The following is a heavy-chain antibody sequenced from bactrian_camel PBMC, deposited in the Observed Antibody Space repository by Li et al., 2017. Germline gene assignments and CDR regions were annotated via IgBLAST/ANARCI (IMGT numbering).Heavy chain of an antibody. CDR2: ISAGGGTT. V-gene: IGHV3S63*01. Sequence: HVQLVESGGGSVQAGGSLRLSCVASGYVTATMRMAWFRQVPGKEREGVACISAGGGTTYYADSVRGRFTIYRDNAENTVYLHMDSLKPEDTAMYYCAADSIVCAVGLIGGYWGQGTQVTVS. J-gene: IGHJ6*01. CDR1: GYVTATMR. CDR3: AADSIVCAVGLIGGY.